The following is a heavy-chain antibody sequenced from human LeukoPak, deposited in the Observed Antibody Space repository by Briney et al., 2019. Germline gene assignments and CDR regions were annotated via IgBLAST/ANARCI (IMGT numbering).Heavy chain of an antibody. Sequence: SETLSLTCTVSGGSISSYYWSWIRQPPGKGLEWIGYIYYSGSTNYNPSLKSRVTISVDTSKNQFSLKLSSVTAADTAVYYCARWRGAAAGTNYYYMDVWGKGTTVTVSS. CDR3: ARWRGAAAGTNYYYMDV. J-gene: IGHJ6*03. D-gene: IGHD6-13*01. CDR1: GGSISSYY. V-gene: IGHV4-59*01. CDR2: IYYSGST.